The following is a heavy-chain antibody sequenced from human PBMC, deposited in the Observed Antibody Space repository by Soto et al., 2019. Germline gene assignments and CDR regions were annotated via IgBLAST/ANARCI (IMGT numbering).Heavy chain of an antibody. Sequence: SVKVSCKASGGTFSNHAISWVRQAPGQGLEWVGGIIPMFPTADYAQRFQGRVTITADDSTTTVYMELSGLRSEDTAMYYCARDDATYCGGDCYRYFYYGMDVWGQGTTVIVSS. CDR3: ARDDATYCGGDCYRYFYYGMDV. D-gene: IGHD2-21*02. CDR1: GGTFSNHA. J-gene: IGHJ6*02. CDR2: IIPMFPTA. V-gene: IGHV1-69*13.